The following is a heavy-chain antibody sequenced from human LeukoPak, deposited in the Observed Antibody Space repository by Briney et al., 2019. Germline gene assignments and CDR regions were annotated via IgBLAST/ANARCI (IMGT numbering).Heavy chain of an antibody. CDR3: ATPMVRGGGRVGVENDY. CDR2: IAYDGSNK. Sequence: GRSLRLSCAASGFIFSNYAIHWVRQAPGKGLEWVAVIAYDGSNKYYADSVKGRFTISRDNSKNTLYLQMNSLRAEDTAVYYCATPMVRGGGRVGVENDYWGRGTLVTVSS. D-gene: IGHD3-10*01. CDR1: GFIFSNYA. J-gene: IGHJ4*02. V-gene: IGHV3-30-3*01.